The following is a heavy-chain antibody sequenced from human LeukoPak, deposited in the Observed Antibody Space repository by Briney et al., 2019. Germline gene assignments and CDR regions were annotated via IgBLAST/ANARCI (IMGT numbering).Heavy chain of an antibody. CDR3: ARGAEGVQDY. CDR2: INPKRGGT. CDR1: GYSFTGYY. D-gene: IGHD1-1*01. J-gene: IGHJ4*02. V-gene: IGHV1-2*06. Sequence: ASVKVSCKASGYSFTGYYMHWVRQAPGQGLEWMGRINPKRGGTNYAQKFQGRVTMTRNTSISTAYMELSSLRSEDTAVYYCARGAEGVQDYWGQGTLVTVSS.